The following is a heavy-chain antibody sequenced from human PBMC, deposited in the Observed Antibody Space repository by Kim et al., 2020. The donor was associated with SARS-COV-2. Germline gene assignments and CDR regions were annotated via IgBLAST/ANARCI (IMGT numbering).Heavy chain of an antibody. J-gene: IGHJ3*02. D-gene: IGHD3-9*01. CDR2: IYYSGST. V-gene: IGHV4-39*01. CDR1: GGSISSRSYY. CDR3: ARQGRYFVRLGAFNI. Sequence: SETLSLTCTVSGGSISSRSYYWGWIRQPPGKGLEWIGSIYYSGSTYYNSSLKSRVTISVDTSKNQFSLKLSSVTAADTAVYYCARQGRYFVRLGAFNIWGQGTMVTVSS.